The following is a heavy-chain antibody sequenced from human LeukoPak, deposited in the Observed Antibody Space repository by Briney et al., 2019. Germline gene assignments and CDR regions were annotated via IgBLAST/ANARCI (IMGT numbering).Heavy chain of an antibody. CDR1: GLTFSNYD. J-gene: IGHJ5*02. D-gene: IGHD6-13*01. V-gene: IGHV3-23*01. Sequence: GGSLRLSCEASGLTFSNYDMTWVGQAAGKGREGVSVISGRGGSTYCGDSVKGRFTISRGNSKNTLYLQMNSLRAEDTATYYCVKKGYSWSPRFDPSGAGTLVTASP. CDR2: ISGRGGST. CDR3: VKKGYSWSPRFDP.